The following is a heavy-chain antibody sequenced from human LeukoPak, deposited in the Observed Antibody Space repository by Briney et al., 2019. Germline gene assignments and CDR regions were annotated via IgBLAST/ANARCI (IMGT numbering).Heavy chain of an antibody. CDR2: IKCDRGGT. D-gene: IGHD6-13*01. V-gene: IGHV1-2*02. J-gene: IGHJ5*02. CDR1: GYTFTAYY. Sequence: ASVKVSCKASGYTFTAYYMHWVRQAPGQGLEWMGCIKCDRGGTEYSRNYRGRVTMTRHTSISTAYMELTRLTSDDTAVYYCVGSNWAAGAALDPWGQGPQVTVSS. CDR3: VGSNWAAGAALDP.